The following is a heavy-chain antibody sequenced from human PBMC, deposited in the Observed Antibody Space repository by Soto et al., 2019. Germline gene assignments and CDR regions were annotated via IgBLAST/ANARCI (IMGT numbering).Heavy chain of an antibody. D-gene: IGHD1-26*01. V-gene: IGHV3-23*01. CDR3: AKDQIEGVGATYFDY. J-gene: IGHJ4*02. CDR2: ISGSGGST. Sequence: EVQLLESGGGLVQPGGSLRLSCAASGFTFSSYAMSWVRQAPGQGLEWVSAISGSGGSTYYADSVKGRFTIARDNSKNTLYLQMNSLRAEDTAVYYCAKDQIEGVGATYFDYWGQGTLVTVSS. CDR1: GFTFSSYA.